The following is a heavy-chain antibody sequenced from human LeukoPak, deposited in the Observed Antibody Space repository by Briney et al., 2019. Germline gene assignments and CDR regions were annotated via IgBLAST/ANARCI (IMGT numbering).Heavy chain of an antibody. D-gene: IGHD3-10*01. CDR3: AGSKFLWFAVFPYDY. Sequence: GRSLRLSCAASGFTFSSYAMHWVRQAPGKGLEWMAVISYDESNKYYADSVQGRFTISRDNSKNKLYLQMNSLRAENTAVYYCAGSKFLWFAVFPYDYWGQGTLVTVSS. V-gene: IGHV3-30*04. CDR1: GFTFSSYA. J-gene: IGHJ4*02. CDR2: ISYDESNK.